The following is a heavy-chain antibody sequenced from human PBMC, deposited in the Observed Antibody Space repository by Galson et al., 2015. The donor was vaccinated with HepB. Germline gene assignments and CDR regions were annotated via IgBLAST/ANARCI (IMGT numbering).Heavy chain of an antibody. D-gene: IGHD3-3*01. V-gene: IGHV1-3*01. CDR2: INAGNGNT. Sequence: SVKVSCKASGYTFTRYAMHWVRQAPGQRLEWMGWINAGNGNTKYSQKFQGRVTITRDTSASTAYMELSSLRSEDTAVYYCARDRYDFWSGYWGYWGQGTLVTVSS. CDR1: GYTFTRYA. CDR3: ARDRYDFWSGYWGY. J-gene: IGHJ4*02.